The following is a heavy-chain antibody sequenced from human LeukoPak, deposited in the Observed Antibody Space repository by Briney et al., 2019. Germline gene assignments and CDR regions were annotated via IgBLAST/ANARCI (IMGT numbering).Heavy chain of an antibody. CDR3: ARGVEPLAANTLAY. D-gene: IGHD1-14*01. V-gene: IGHV3-53*01. CDR2: LYSDGNT. J-gene: IGHJ4*02. CDR1: GFAFITND. Sequence: GSLRLSCAASGFAFITNDMTWVRQAPGKGLEWVSVLYSDGNTKYADSVQGRFTISRDNSKNTLYLEMNSLSPDDTAVYYCARGVEPLAANTLAYWGQGTLVTVSS.